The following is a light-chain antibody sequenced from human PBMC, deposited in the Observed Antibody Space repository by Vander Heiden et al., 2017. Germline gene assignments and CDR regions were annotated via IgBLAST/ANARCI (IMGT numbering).Light chain of an antibody. V-gene: IGLV8-61*01. Sequence: TVVTQEPSFSVSPGGTVTLTCGLSSGSVSTSYYPSWYQQTPGQAPRTLIYSTNTRSSGVPDRFSGSILGNKAALTITGAQAYDESDYYCVLYMGSGTVVVGGGTKLTVL. CDR1: SGSVSTSYY. J-gene: IGLJ2*01. CDR3: VLYMGSGTVV. CDR2: STN.